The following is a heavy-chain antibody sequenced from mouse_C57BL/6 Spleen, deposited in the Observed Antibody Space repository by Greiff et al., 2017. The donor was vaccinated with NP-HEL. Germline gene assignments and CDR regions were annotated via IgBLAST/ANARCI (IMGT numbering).Heavy chain of an antibody. V-gene: IGHV1-69*01. D-gene: IGHD1-1*01. CDR2: IDPSDSYT. J-gene: IGHJ1*03. CDR3: ARAYGSPSYWYFDV. CDR1: GYTFTSYW. Sequence: QVQLQQSGAELVMPGASVKLSCKASGYTFTSYWMHWVKQRPGQGLEWIGEIDPSDSYTNYNQKFKGKSTLTVDKSSSTAYMQLSSLTSEDSAVYDCARAYGSPSYWYFDVWGTGTTVTVSS.